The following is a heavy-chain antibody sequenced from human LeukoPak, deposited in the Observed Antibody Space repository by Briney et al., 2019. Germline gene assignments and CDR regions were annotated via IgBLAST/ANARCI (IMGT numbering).Heavy chain of an antibody. CDR1: GFTLSNYA. CDR3: AREVVRGFDI. J-gene: IGHJ3*02. Sequence: PGGSLRLSCAASGFTLSNYAMNWVRQAPGKGLEWVSVISSTGNTTYYAGSLKGRFTISRDNSKNTLYLQVNSLTAEDTAVYYCAREVVRGFDIWGQGTKVTIS. V-gene: IGHV3-23*01. CDR2: ISSTGNTT. D-gene: IGHD2-15*01.